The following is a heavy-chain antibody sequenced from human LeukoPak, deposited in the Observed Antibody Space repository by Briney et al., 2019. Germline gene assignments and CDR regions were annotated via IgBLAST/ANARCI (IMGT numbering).Heavy chain of an antibody. Sequence: ASVKVSCKVSGYTLTELSMHWVRQAPGKGLEWMGGFDPEDGETIYAQKFQGRVTMTEDTSTDTAYMELSSLRSEDTAVCYCATGPYSSSWYWFDPWGQGTLVTVSS. J-gene: IGHJ5*02. V-gene: IGHV1-24*01. CDR1: GYTLTELS. CDR2: FDPEDGET. D-gene: IGHD6-13*01. CDR3: ATGPYSSSWYWFDP.